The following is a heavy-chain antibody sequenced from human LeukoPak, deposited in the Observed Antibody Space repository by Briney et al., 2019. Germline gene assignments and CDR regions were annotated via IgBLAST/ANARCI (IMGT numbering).Heavy chain of an antibody. CDR3: ARANYYDSSGYDY. CDR2: ISSSGSTI. Sequence: PGGSLRLSCEVSGFTFTIYEMTWVRQAPGKGLEWISYISSSGSTIYYADSVKGRFTISRDNAKKSLYLQMNNLRAEDTAVYYCARANYYDSSGYDYWGQGTLVTVSS. CDR1: GFTFTIYE. V-gene: IGHV3-48*03. J-gene: IGHJ4*02. D-gene: IGHD3-22*01.